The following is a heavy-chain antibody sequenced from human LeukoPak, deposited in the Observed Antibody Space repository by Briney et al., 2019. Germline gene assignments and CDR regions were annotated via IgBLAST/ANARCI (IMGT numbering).Heavy chain of an antibody. Sequence: PGGSLRLSCAASGFTFSNYVMSWVRLAPGKGLEWVSGISGSGGTTYYADSVKGRFTISRDNAKNSLYLQMNSLGDEDTAVYYCARGGNIGYDYNAFDIWGQGAMVTVSS. D-gene: IGHD3-22*01. J-gene: IGHJ3*02. CDR1: GFTFSNYV. CDR3: ARGGNIGYDYNAFDI. CDR2: ISGSGGTT. V-gene: IGHV3-23*01.